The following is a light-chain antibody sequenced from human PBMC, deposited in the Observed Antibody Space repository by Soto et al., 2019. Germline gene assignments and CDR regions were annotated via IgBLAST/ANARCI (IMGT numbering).Light chain of an antibody. J-gene: IGKJ4*01. Sequence: DIQMTQSPSSLSASVGDRVTITCQATQDISNHLNWYQQKPGKAPNLLIYDASNLEMGVPSRFSGSRSGTDFTLTIRGLQPEDLATYYCQQFNNIPLTFGGGTKVDIK. CDR1: QDISNH. CDR3: QQFNNIPLT. CDR2: DAS. V-gene: IGKV1-33*01.